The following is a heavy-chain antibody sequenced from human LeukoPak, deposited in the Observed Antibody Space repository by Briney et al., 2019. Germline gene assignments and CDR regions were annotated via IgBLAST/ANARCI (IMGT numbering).Heavy chain of an antibody. CDR2: ISGSGGST. V-gene: IGHV3-23*01. D-gene: IGHD3-9*01. CDR1: GFTFSSYA. J-gene: IGHJ4*02. CDR3: AKDLYYDILTGYYGPFDY. Sequence: PGGSLRLSCAASGFTFSSYAMSWVRQAPGKGLEWVSAISGSGGSTYYADSVKGRFTISRDNSKNTLYLQMNSLRAEDTAVYYCAKDLYYDILTGYYGPFDYWGQGTLVTVSS.